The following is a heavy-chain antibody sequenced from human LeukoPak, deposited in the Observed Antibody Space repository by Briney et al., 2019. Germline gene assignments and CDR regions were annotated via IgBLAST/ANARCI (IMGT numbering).Heavy chain of an antibody. D-gene: IGHD5-12*01. CDR2: IYYSGST. CDR1: GGSIRNYY. V-gene: IGHV4-59*01. Sequence: PSETLSLTCTVSGGSIRNYYWSWIRQPPGKGLEWIGYIYYSGSTNYNPSLKSRVTISVDTSKNQFSLKLSSVTAADTAVYYCARDAVQWLRLGWFDPWGQGTLVTVSS. CDR3: ARDAVQWLRLGWFDP. J-gene: IGHJ5*02.